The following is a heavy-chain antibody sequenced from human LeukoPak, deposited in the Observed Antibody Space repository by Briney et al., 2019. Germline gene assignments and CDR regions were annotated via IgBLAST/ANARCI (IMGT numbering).Heavy chain of an antibody. V-gene: IGHV3-30*02. J-gene: IGHJ4*02. D-gene: IGHD3-10*01. Sequence: PGGSLRLSCAASGFTFSNYAMHWVRQAPGKGLEWLAYIRYDGSSKYYADFVKGRFTISRDYSKNTLYLHMNSLRAEDTAVYYCARDQAGSGHYADYWAQGTLVTVSS. CDR3: ARDQAGSGHYADY. CDR2: IRYDGSSK. CDR1: GFTFSNYA.